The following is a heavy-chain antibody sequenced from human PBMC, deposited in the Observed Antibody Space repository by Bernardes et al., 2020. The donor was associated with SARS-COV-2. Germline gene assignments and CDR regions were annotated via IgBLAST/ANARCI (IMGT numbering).Heavy chain of an antibody. Sequence: GGSLKLWCVASGFTFSDYSMNWVRQAPGKGLEWVSSISSSSSYIYNADSVKGRFTISRDNAKNSLYLQMNSLRAEDTAVYYCARGGRGVITHYYYGMDVWGQGTTVTVSS. V-gene: IGHV3-21*01. CDR3: ARGGRGVITHYYYGMDV. CDR1: GFTFSDYS. J-gene: IGHJ6*02. CDR2: ISSSSSYI. D-gene: IGHD3-10*01.